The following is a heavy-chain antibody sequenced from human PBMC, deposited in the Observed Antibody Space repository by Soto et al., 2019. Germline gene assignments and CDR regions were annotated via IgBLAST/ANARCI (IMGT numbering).Heavy chain of an antibody. CDR2: ISGSGGNT. Sequence: EVQVLESGGGLVEPGVSLRLSCAAPGFTFSSYAMSWVRQAPGKGLEWVSTISGSGGNTYYADSVKGRFTISRDNSKDALHLQMNSLRAEDTAVYYCAKCGGSLGPYFFYMDVWGKGSTVTVSS. J-gene: IGHJ6*03. D-gene: IGHD3-10*01. CDR1: GFTFSSYA. V-gene: IGHV3-23*01. CDR3: AKCGGSLGPYFFYMDV.